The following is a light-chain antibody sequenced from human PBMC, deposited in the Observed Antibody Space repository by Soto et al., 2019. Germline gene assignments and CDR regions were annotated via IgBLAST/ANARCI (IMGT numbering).Light chain of an antibody. CDR2: EVS. CDR1: SSDVGGYNY. CDR3: SSYTSSSTRV. V-gene: IGLV2-14*01. J-gene: IGLJ3*02. Sequence: QSALTQPASVSGSPEQSITISCTGTSSDVGGYNYVSWYQQHPGKAPKLMIYEVSNWPSGVSNRFSGSKSGNTASLTISGLQAEDEADYYCSSYTSSSTRVFGGGTKVTVL.